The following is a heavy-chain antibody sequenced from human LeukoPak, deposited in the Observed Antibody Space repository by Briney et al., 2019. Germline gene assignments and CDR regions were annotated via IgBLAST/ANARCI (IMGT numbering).Heavy chain of an antibody. Sequence: GGSLRLSCAASGLTFSSYWMHWVRQAPGKGLVWVSRINSEGSSTSYADSVKGRFTISRDNAKNTLYLQMNSLRAEDTAVYYCAKGRGDGSSYPLLFDYWGQGNLVTVSS. J-gene: IGHJ4*02. V-gene: IGHV3-74*01. D-gene: IGHD5-24*01. CDR1: GLTFSSYW. CDR2: INSEGSST. CDR3: AKGRGDGSSYPLLFDY.